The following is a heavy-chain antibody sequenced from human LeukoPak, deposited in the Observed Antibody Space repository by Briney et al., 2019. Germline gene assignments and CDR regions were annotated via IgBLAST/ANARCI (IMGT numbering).Heavy chain of an antibody. CDR1: GFTFSNHA. D-gene: IGHD2-15*01. Sequence: GGSLRLSCTASGFTFSNHAMTWVRQAPGKGMEWVSSMSSGGTYIYYADSVRGRFTISRDNATNSLYLVMNSLRAEDTATYYCARDRPTGASRVFVVQWGQGTLVTVSS. CDR2: MSSGGTYI. J-gene: IGHJ4*02. CDR3: ARDRPTGASRVFVVQ. V-gene: IGHV3-21*01.